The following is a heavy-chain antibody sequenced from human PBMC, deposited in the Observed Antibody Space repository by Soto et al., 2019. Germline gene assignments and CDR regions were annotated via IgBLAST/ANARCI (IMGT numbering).Heavy chain of an antibody. J-gene: IGHJ6*02. D-gene: IGHD3-3*01. V-gene: IGHV5-51*01. Sequence: PGESLKISCKGSGYSFTSYWIGWVRQMPGKGLEWTGIIYPGDSDTRYSPSFQGQVTISADKSISTAYLQWSSLKASDTAMYYCAREPDFWSGHYTGIPYYGVDVWGQGTTVTVSS. CDR2: IYPGDSDT. CDR1: GYSFTSYW. CDR3: AREPDFWSGHYTGIPYYGVDV.